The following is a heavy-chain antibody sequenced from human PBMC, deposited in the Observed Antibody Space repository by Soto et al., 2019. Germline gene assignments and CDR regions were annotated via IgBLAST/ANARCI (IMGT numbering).Heavy chain of an antibody. CDR3: ARNVAITVVRQVPYYYGMDF. CDR1: GGTFSSYA. J-gene: IGHJ6*02. V-gene: IGHV1-69*01. Sequence: QVQLVQSGAEVKKPGSSVKVSCTASGGTFSSYAISWVRQAPGQGLEWMGGSIPIFGTANYAQKFQGTGTITADASTSTAYMELSSLSSADSAVYYCARNVAITVVRQVPYYYGMDFWRQGTTVTLPS. CDR2: SIPIFGTA. D-gene: IGHD3-10*01.